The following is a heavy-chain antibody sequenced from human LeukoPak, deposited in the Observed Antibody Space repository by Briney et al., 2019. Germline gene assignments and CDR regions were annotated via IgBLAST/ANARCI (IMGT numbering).Heavy chain of an antibody. J-gene: IGHJ4*02. CDR2: ISSSGSTI. CDR1: GSTLSSYE. D-gene: IGHD3-22*01. CDR3: ARDRDSSGYYSDMFY. V-gene: IGHV3-48*03. Sequence: PGESLRLSCAASGSTLSSYEMNWVRQAPGKGLEWVSYISSSGSTIYYADSVKGRFTISRDNAMNSVYLQMNSLRAEDTAVYYCARDRDSSGYYSDMFYWGQGTLVTVSS.